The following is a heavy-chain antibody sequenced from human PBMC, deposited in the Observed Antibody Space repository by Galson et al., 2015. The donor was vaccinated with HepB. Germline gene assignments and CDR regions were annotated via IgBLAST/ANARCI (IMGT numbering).Heavy chain of an antibody. V-gene: IGHV4-59*08. D-gene: IGHD2-2*01. J-gene: IGHJ6*02. Sequence: ETLSLTCTVSGGSISGYYWSWIRQPPGKGLEWIGYINYSGNTNYNPSLRSRVTISVDTSKNQFSLKLSSVTAADTAVYHCARHLIVPAAAIMDVWGQGTTVTVSS. CDR1: GGSISGYY. CDR2: INYSGNT. CDR3: ARHLIVPAAAIMDV.